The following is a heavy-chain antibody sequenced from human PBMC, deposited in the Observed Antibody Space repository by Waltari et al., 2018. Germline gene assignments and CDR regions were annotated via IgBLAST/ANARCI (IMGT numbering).Heavy chain of an antibody. D-gene: IGHD2-2*01. CDR3: ARLPMPIEGNQPDY. J-gene: IGHJ4*02. CDR1: AATFSSYA. CDR2: IIPIFGTA. V-gene: IGHV1-69*12. Sequence: QVQLVQSAAEVKKPVSSAKASCQSFAATFSSYATSWVRPALGQGPQWTGGIIPIFGTANYAQKFQGRVTITADESTSTAYMELSSLRSEDTAVYYCARLPMPIEGNQPDYWGQGTLVTVSS.